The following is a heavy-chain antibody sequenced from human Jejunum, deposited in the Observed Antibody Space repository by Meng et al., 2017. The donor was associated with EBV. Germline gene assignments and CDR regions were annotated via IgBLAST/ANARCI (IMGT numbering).Heavy chain of an antibody. Sequence: VQLVESGGGLVQPGGSLRLSCAASGFTFSSYWMHWVRQVPGKGLVWISRINGDGSRTTYADSVKDRFTISRDNAKNTLYLQMNSLRAEDTAVYYCAKDRNYYIDYWGQGTLVTVSS. CDR2: INGDGSRT. V-gene: IGHV3-74*01. CDR3: AKDRNYYIDY. CDR1: GFTFSSYW. J-gene: IGHJ4*02.